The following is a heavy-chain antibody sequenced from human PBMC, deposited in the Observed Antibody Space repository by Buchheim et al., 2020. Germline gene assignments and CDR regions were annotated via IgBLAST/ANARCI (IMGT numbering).Heavy chain of an antibody. V-gene: IGHV4-34*01. D-gene: IGHD3-16*01. Sequence: QVQLQQWGAGLLKPSETLSLTCAVYGGSFSGYYWSWIRQPPGKGLEWIGEINHSGSTNYNSSLKSRVTISVDTSKNQFSLKLSSVTAADTAVYYCARNVKLAPFYYYYMDVWGKGTT. CDR3: ARNVKLAPFYYYYMDV. CDR1: GGSFSGYY. J-gene: IGHJ6*03. CDR2: INHSGST.